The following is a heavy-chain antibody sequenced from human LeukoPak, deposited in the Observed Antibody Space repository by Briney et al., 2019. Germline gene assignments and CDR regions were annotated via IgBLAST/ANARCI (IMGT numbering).Heavy chain of an antibody. CDR1: GGSFSGYY. Sequence: SETLSLTCAVYGGSFSGYYWSWIRQPPGKGLEWIGEINHSGSTYYNPSLKSRVTISVDRSKNQFSLKLSSVTAADTAVYYCASSRSGSYPFDYWGQETLVTVSS. CDR2: INHSGST. D-gene: IGHD3-10*01. V-gene: IGHV4-34*01. CDR3: ASSRSGSYPFDY. J-gene: IGHJ4*02.